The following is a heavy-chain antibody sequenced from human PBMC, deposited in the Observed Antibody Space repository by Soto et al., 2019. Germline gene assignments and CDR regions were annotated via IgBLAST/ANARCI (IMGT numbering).Heavy chain of an antibody. V-gene: IGHV4-59*01. CDR3: ARGISSSWYSY. Sequence: SETRSLTCTVAGGSISSYYCSWIRQPPGKGLEWIGYIYYSGSINYNPSLKSRVTISVDTSKNQFSLKLTSVTAADAAVYYCARGISSSWYSYWRQGTLVTVSS. CDR2: IYYSGSI. CDR1: GGSISSYY. J-gene: IGHJ4*02. D-gene: IGHD6-13*01.